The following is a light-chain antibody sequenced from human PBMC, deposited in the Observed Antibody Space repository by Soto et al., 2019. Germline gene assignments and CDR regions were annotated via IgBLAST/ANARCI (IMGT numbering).Light chain of an antibody. V-gene: IGKV3-11*01. CDR3: QQRIDWPLT. CDR1: QSVNNY. J-gene: IGKJ4*01. Sequence: EMLFTQSPATLSLSPGERATLSCRASQSVNNYLAWYQQTPGQAPRLLIYDASTRATGIPARFSGSGSGTDFTLTISSLEPEDFAVYYCQQRIDWPLTFGGGTKVDIK. CDR2: DAS.